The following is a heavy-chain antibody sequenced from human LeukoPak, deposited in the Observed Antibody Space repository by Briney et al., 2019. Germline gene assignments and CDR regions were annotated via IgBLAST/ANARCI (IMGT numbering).Heavy chain of an antibody. D-gene: IGHD5-12*01. CDR1: GYTFTSYY. Sequence: ASVTVSCKASGYTFTSYYMHWVRQAPGQGLEWMGIINPSGGSTSYAQKLQGRVTMTTDTSTSTAYMELRSLRSDDTAVYYCARGGYDLIPFDYWGQGTLVTVSS. V-gene: IGHV1-46*01. J-gene: IGHJ4*02. CDR2: INPSGGST. CDR3: ARGGYDLIPFDY.